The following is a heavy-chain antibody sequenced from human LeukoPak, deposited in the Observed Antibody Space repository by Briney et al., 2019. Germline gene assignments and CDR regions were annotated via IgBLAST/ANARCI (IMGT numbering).Heavy chain of an antibody. V-gene: IGHV4-39*01. CDR3: ARMTITKRAMDV. CDR2: VYYIGSP. J-gene: IGHJ6*02. D-gene: IGHD5-24*01. CDR1: GDSIKSGHSY. Sequence: SETLSLTCSVSGDSIKSGHSYWGWIRQSPWKGLEWIGSVYYIGSPYYNPSLNSGRVTISVDTSKNQFSLKLASVTAEDTAVYYCARMTITKRAMDVWGQGTTVTVSS.